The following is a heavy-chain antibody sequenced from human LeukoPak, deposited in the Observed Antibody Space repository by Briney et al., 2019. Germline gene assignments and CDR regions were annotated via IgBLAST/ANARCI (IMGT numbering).Heavy chain of an antibody. V-gene: IGHV1-18*01. CDR3: ARPYDSSGYFGFGDAFDI. Sequence: ASVKVSCKASGYTFTSYGISWVRQAPGQGLEWMGWISAYNGNTSYAQKLQGRVTMTTDTSTSTAYMELRSLRSDDTAVYYCARPYDSSGYFGFGDAFDIWGQGTMVTVSS. CDR1: GYTFTSYG. D-gene: IGHD3-22*01. J-gene: IGHJ3*02. CDR2: ISAYNGNT.